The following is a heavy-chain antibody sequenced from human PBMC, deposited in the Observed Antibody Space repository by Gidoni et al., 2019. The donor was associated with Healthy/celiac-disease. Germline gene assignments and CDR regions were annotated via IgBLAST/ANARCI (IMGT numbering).Heavy chain of an antibody. D-gene: IGHD4-17*01. J-gene: IGHJ6*02. CDR2: MSSSSSYI. V-gene: IGHV3-21*01. CDR3: ARPGLHYAYYYYGMDV. CDR1: GFTFSSYS. Sequence: EVQLVESGGGLVKPGGSLRLSCAASGFTFSSYSMNWFRQAPGKGLEWVSSMSSSSSYIYYADSVKGRFTISRDNAKNSLYLQMNSLRAEDTAVYYCARPGLHYAYYYYGMDVWGQGTTVTVSS.